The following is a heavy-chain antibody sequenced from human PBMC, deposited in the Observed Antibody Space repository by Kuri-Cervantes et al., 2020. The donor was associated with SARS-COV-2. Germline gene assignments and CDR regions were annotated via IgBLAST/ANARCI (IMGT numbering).Heavy chain of an antibody. J-gene: IGHJ6*02. CDR1: GFTFSSYA. Sequence: GGSLRLSCAASGFTFSSYAMSWVRQAPGKGLEWVSALSGSGGSTYYADSVKGRFTISRDNSKNTLYLQMGSLRAEDMAVYYCARGYCSSTSCYTYYGMDVWGQGTTVTVSS. CDR2: LSGSGGST. CDR3: ARGYCSSTSCYTYYGMDV. D-gene: IGHD2-2*02. V-gene: IGHV3-23*01.